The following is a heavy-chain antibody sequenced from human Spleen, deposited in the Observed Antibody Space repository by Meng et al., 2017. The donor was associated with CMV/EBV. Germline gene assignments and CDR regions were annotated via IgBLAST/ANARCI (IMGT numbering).Heavy chain of an antibody. D-gene: IGHD2-21*01. CDR3: ARDQRHSRLDY. V-gene: IGHV4-39*01. CDR1: GGSISSSSYY. J-gene: IGHJ4*02. Sequence: SETLSLTCTVSGGSISSSSYYWGWIRQPPGKGLEWIGSIYYVGSTYCNPSLKSRVTISVDTSKNQFSLTLTSVTAADTAVYYCARDQRHSRLDYWGQGTLVTVSS. CDR2: IYYVGST.